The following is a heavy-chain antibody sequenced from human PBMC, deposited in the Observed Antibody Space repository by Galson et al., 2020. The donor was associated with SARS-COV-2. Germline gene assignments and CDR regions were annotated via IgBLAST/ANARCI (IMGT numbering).Heavy chain of an antibody. CDR3: AREDYGDYVVWFDP. J-gene: IGHJ5*02. CDR2: ISAYNGNT. V-gene: IGHV1-18*01. D-gene: IGHD4-17*01. Sequence: GESLKISCKASGYTFTSYGISWVRQAPGQGLEWMGWISAYNGNTNYAQKLQGRVTMTTDTSTSTAYMELRSLRSDDTAVYYCAREDYGDYVVWFDPWGQGTVVTVSS. CDR1: GYTFTSYG.